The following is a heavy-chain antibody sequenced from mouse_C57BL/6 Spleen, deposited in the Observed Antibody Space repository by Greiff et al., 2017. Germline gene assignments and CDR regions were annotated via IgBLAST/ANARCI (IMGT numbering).Heavy chain of an antibody. CDR1: GYTFTSYW. CDR3: ARGRTGKGYYFDY. D-gene: IGHD4-1*01. Sequence: VQLQQPGAELVRPGSSVKLSCKASGYTFTSYWMHWVKQRPIQGLEWIGNIDPSDSETHYNQKFKDKATLTVDKSSSTAYMQLSSLTSEDSAVYYCARGRTGKGYYFDYWGQGTTLTVSS. CDR2: IDPSDSET. J-gene: IGHJ2*01. V-gene: IGHV1-52*01.